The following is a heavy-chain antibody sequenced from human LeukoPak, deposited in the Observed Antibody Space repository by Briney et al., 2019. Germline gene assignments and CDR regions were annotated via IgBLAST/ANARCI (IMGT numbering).Heavy chain of an antibody. Sequence: GGSLRLSCAASGFIVSSIYMSWVRQAPGKGLEWVSFISGGGDTYYADSVKGRFTISRDNSKNTLYLQMNSLRADDTAIYYCAKDLARYYDSSGYPDYWGQGTLVTVSS. CDR2: ISGGGDT. J-gene: IGHJ4*02. CDR1: GFIVSSIY. D-gene: IGHD3-22*01. CDR3: AKDLARYYDSSGYPDY. V-gene: IGHV3-53*01.